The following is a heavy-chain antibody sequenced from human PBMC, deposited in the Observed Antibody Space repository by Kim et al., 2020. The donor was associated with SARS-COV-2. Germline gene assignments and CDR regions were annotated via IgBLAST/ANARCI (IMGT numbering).Heavy chain of an antibody. CDR3: ASISGYDLYLDY. D-gene: IGHD5-12*01. J-gene: IGHJ4*02. Sequence: SYANSRKGRFTITRDNSKNPLYLRVTGLGAEYTAVYYCASISGYDLYLDYWGQGTLVTVSS. V-gene: IGHV3-33*01.